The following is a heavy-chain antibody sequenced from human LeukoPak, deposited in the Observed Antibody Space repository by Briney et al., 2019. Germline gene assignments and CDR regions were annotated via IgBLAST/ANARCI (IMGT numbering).Heavy chain of an antibody. Sequence: ASVKVSCEASGFTFTDYYLHWVRQAPGQGLEWMGRIILNNGATNYAQKFQGRVTLTRDTSISTAYMELSRQTSDDTAVYYCATDGGNHNFDYWGQGTLVTVSS. J-gene: IGHJ4*02. CDR2: IILNNGAT. CDR1: GFTFTDYY. D-gene: IGHD1-14*01. CDR3: ATDGGNHNFDY. V-gene: IGHV1-2*06.